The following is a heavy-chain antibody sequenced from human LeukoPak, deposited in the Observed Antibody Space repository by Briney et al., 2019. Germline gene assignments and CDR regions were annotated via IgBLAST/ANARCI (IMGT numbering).Heavy chain of an antibody. V-gene: IGHV4-59*01. CDR1: GGSISSYY. CDR2: IYYSGGT. Sequence: SETLSLTCTVSGGSISSYYWSWIRQPPGKGLEWIGYIYYSGGTNYNPSLKSRVTISVDTSKNQFSLKLSSVTAADTAVYYCARGGSRKGGYFDYWGQGTLVTVSS. CDR3: ARGGSRKGGYFDY. D-gene: IGHD1-26*01. J-gene: IGHJ4*02.